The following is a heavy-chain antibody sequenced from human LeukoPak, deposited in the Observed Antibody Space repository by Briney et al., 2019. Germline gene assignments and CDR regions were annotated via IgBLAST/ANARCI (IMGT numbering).Heavy chain of an antibody. CDR1: GFTFSSYG. CDR3: ARDETVGPDAFDI. D-gene: IGHD4-23*01. V-gene: IGHV3-33*01. CDR2: IWYDGSNK. Sequence: GGSLRLSCAASGFTFSSYGMHWVRQAPGKGLEWVAVIWYDGSNKYYADSVKGRFTISRDNSKNTLYLQMNSLRAEDTAVYYCARDETVGPDAFDIWGQGTMVTVSS. J-gene: IGHJ3*02.